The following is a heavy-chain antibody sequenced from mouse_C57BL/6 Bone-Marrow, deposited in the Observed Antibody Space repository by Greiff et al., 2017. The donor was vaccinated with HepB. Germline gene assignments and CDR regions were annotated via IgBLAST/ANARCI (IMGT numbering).Heavy chain of an antibody. CDR1: GFNIKDDY. Sequence: EVQLQQSGAELVRPGASVKLSCTASGFNIKDDYMHWVKQRPEQGLEWIGWIEPENGDTEYASKFQGKATITADTSSNTAYLQLSSLTSEDTAVYYCTTSYYGPHFDYWGQGTTLTVSS. D-gene: IGHD1-2*01. J-gene: IGHJ2*01. CDR3: TTSYYGPHFDY. CDR2: IEPENGDT. V-gene: IGHV14-4*01.